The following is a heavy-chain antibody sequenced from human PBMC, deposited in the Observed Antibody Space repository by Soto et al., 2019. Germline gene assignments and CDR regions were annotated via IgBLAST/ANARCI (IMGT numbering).Heavy chain of an antibody. CDR1: GGSISSSSYY. D-gene: IGHD1-1*01. CDR2: IYYSGST. V-gene: IGHV4-39*01. Sequence: SETLSLTCTVAGGSISSSSYYWGWIRQPPGKGLEWIGSIYYSGSTYYNPSLKSRVTISVDTSKNQFSLKLSSVTAADPAVYYCASVGTGYYYGMDVWGQGTTVTVSS. CDR3: ASVGTGYYYGMDV. J-gene: IGHJ6*02.